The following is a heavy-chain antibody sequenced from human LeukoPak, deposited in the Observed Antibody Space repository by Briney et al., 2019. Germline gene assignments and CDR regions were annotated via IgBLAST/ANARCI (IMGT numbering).Heavy chain of an antibody. Sequence: GESLKISCKGSGYSFTSYWIGLVRPMPGKGLEWMGIIYPGDSDTRYSPSFQGQVTISADKSISTAYLQWSSLKASDTAMYYCARGDCSSTSCYDRPDAFDIWGQGTMVTVSS. V-gene: IGHV5-51*01. CDR3: ARGDCSSTSCYDRPDAFDI. CDR1: GYSFTSYW. J-gene: IGHJ3*02. D-gene: IGHD2-2*01. CDR2: IYPGDSDT.